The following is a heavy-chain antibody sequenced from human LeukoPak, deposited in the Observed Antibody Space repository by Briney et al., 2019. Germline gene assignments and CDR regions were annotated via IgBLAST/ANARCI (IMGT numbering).Heavy chain of an antibody. CDR3: ARGRHLRKLDY. Sequence: SETLSLTCTVSGGSISSNSYYWGWIRQPPGKGLEWIGSIYYSGSTYYNPSLKSRVTISVDTSKNQFSLKLSSVTAADTAVYYCARGRHLRKLDYWGQGTLVTVSS. D-gene: IGHD3-16*01. CDR2: IYYSGST. V-gene: IGHV4-39*07. CDR1: GGSISSNSYY. J-gene: IGHJ4*02.